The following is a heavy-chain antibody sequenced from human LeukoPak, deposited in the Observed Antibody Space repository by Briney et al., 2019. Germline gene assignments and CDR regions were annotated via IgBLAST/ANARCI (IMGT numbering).Heavy chain of an antibody. Sequence: PGGSLRLSCAASGFTFSNYWMHWVRQAPGKGLVWVSRINSDGINTSYADSVKGRFTISRDNAKNTLNLQMNSLRAEDTAVYYCARVDSSSWMGGYYYMDVWGKGTTVTISS. CDR1: GFTFSNYW. D-gene: IGHD6-13*01. CDR2: INSDGINT. V-gene: IGHV3-74*01. J-gene: IGHJ6*03. CDR3: ARVDSSSWMGGYYYMDV.